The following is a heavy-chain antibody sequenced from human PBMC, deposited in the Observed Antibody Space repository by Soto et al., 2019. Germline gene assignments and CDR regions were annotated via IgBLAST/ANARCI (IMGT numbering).Heavy chain of an antibody. CDR2: INHSGST. Sequence: QVQLQQWGAGLLEPSETLSLTCAVYGGSFSGYYWSWIRQPPGKGLEWIGEINHSGSTNYNPSLKSRVTISVDTSKNQFSLKLSSVTAADTAVYYCARLPYYYGSGRTPFDYWGQGTLVTVSS. CDR3: ARLPYYYGSGRTPFDY. V-gene: IGHV4-34*01. CDR1: GGSFSGYY. D-gene: IGHD3-10*01. J-gene: IGHJ4*02.